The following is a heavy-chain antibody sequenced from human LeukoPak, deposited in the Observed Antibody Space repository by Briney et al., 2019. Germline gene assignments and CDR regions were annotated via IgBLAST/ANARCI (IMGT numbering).Heavy chain of an antibody. J-gene: IGHJ3*02. CDR3: AGDRGDDSSGYYSPLDAFDI. D-gene: IGHD3-22*01. V-gene: IGHV4-59*01. CDR1: GGSISSYY. Sequence: SETLSLTCTVSGGSISSYYWSWIRQPPGNGLEWIGYIYYSGSTNYNPSLKSRVTISVDTSKNQFSLKLSSVTAADTAVYYCAGDRGDDSSGYYSPLDAFDIWGQGTMVTVSS. CDR2: IYYSGST.